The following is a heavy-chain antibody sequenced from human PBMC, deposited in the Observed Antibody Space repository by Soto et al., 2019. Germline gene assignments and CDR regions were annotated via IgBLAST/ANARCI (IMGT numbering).Heavy chain of an antibody. CDR3: ARRLVVAPVYDSYDV. Sequence: QLVQSGAEVKKPGASVKVSCKASGYTFIIYGIAWVRQAPGQGLEWMGWISGYNGDTKYAQKLQGRVTMTTDTTTSTAYMKQRSLRSDDTEGYYGARRLVVAPVYDSYDVGVRGTMFTVSS. J-gene: IGHJ3*01. CDR2: ISGYNGDT. V-gene: IGHV1-18*01. D-gene: IGHD2-15*01. CDR1: GYTFIIYG.